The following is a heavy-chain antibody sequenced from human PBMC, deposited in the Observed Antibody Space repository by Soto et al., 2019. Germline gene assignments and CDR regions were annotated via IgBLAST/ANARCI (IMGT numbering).Heavy chain of an antibody. V-gene: IGHV4-39*01. CDR3: ARRRVRGLIDY. J-gene: IGHJ4*02. CDR1: GGSISSSSYY. D-gene: IGHD2-8*01. CDR2: IYYSGST. Sequence: SETLCLTCTVSGGSISSSSYYWGWIRQPPGKGLEWIGSIYYSGSTYYNPSLKSRVTISVDTSKNRFSLKLSSVTAADTAVYYCARRRVRGLIDYWGQGTLVTV.